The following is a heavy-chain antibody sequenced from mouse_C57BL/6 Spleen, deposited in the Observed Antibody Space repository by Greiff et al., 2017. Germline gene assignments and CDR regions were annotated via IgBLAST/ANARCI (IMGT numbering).Heavy chain of an antibody. Sequence: EVQGVESGGGLVKPGGSLKLSCAASGFTFSDYGMHWVRQAPEKGLEWVAYISSGSSTIYYADTVKGRFTISRDNAKNTLFLQMTSLRSEDTAMYYCAREITTVVPLDYWGQGTTLTVSS. CDR3: AREITTVVPLDY. V-gene: IGHV5-17*01. J-gene: IGHJ2*01. CDR1: GFTFSDYG. D-gene: IGHD1-1*01. CDR2: ISSGSSTI.